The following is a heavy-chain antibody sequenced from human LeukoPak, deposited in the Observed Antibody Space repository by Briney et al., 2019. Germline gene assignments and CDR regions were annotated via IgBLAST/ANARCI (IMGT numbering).Heavy chain of an antibody. CDR3: AKGTNTAPNLFDY. D-gene: IGHD5-18*01. CDR1: GFTFSSYG. Sequence: GGSLRLSCAASGFTFSSYGMHWVRQAPGKGLEWEAFIRYDGSNKYYADSVKGRFTISRDNSKNTLYLQMNSLRAEDTAVYYCAKGTNTAPNLFDYWGQGTLVTVSS. CDR2: IRYDGSNK. J-gene: IGHJ4*02. V-gene: IGHV3-30*02.